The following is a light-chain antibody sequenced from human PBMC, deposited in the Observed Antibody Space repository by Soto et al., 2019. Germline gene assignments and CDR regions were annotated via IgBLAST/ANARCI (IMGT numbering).Light chain of an antibody. V-gene: IGKV1-33*01. CDR3: QQYDILPT. J-gene: IGKJ2*01. Sequence: DIQMTQSPSSLSASIGDRATITCQASQDISDFLNWYQQKPGKAPKLLIYDASHLETGVPSRFSGSGSGTDFTFTITSLQHEDIATYYCQQYDILPTFGQGTKLEIK. CDR1: QDISDF. CDR2: DAS.